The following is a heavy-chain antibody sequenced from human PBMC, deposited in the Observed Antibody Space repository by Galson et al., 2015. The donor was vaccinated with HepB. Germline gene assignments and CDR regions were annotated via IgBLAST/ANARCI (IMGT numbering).Heavy chain of an antibody. J-gene: IGHJ6*02. V-gene: IGHV1-18*04. Sequence: SVKVSCKASGYTFSSYGISWVRQAPGQGLEWMGWISAYNGNTNYAQKLQGRVTMTTDTSTSTAYMELRSLRSDDTAVYYCARDNGRVLRFLEWSPSYYYYGMDVWGQGTTVTVSS. CDR2: ISAYNGNT. CDR3: ARDNGRVLRFLEWSPSYYYYGMDV. CDR1: GYTFSSYG. D-gene: IGHD3-3*01.